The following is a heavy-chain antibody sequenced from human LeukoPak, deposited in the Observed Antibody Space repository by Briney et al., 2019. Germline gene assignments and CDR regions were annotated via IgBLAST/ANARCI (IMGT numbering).Heavy chain of an antibody. CDR2: INQDGSEK. CDR3: ASRSSVAASGPG. CDR1: GFTFSSYW. D-gene: IGHD2-15*01. V-gene: IGHV3-7*01. Sequence: GGSLRLSCAASGFTFSSYWMSWVRQAPGKGLEWVANINQDGSEKYYVDSVKGRFIISRDNAKNSLYLQMSSLRAEDTALYYCASRSSVAASGPGWGQGTLVTVSS. J-gene: IGHJ4*02.